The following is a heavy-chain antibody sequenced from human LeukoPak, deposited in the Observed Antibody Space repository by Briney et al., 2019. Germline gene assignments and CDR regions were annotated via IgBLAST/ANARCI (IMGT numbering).Heavy chain of an antibody. CDR2: ICYSGST. CDR1: GGSISSSSYY. J-gene: IGHJ4*02. V-gene: IGHV4-39*01. CDR3: ARRITIFGVDNFDY. D-gene: IGHD3-3*01. Sequence: SETLSLTCTVSGGSISSSSYYWGWIRQPPGKGLEWIGSICYSGSTYYNPSLKSRVTISVDTSKNQFSLKLSSVTAADTAVYYCARRITIFGVDNFDYWGQGTLVTVSS.